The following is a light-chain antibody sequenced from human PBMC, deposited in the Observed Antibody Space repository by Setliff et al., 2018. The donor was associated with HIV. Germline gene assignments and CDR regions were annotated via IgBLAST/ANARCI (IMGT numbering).Light chain of an antibody. Sequence: QSALTQPASVSGSPGQSITISCTGTSSDVGGYNYVSWYQQHPGKAPKLMIYDVSNRPSGVSNRFSGSKSGNTASLTISGLQAEDEADYYCTSYTSSDIYVFATGTKV. CDR1: SSDVGGYNY. CDR3: TSYTSSDIYV. V-gene: IGLV2-14*03. CDR2: DVS. J-gene: IGLJ1*01.